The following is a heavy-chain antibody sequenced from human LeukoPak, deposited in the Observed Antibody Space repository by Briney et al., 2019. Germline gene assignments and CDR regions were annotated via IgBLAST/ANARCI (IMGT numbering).Heavy chain of an antibody. J-gene: IGHJ5*02. V-gene: IGHV1-69*13. CDR3: AKGASS. CDR2: IIPVFGQE. Sequence: SVKVSCKASGGTLNTYAINWVRQAPGQGLEWMGWIIPVFGQEKYAQKFQGRVTINADESTSTVYMELRSLRSEDTAVYYCAKGASSWGQGTLVTVS. CDR1: GGTLNTYA.